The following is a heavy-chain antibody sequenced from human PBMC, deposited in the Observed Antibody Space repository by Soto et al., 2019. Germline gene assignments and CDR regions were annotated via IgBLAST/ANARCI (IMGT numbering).Heavy chain of an antibody. V-gene: IGHV1-69*13. D-gene: IGHD2-15*01. Sequence: AASLKGSCKASACAFSNVVSSWVRQAPGQVLEWVGGIIPMLDIVHYAQKFQGRVAITADESTSTAYMELSSLSSEDTAVYYCAIEGGQGWFDPWGQGSLFTVS. CDR3: AIEGGQGWFDP. CDR2: IIPMLDIV. J-gene: IGHJ5*02. CDR1: ACAFSNVV.